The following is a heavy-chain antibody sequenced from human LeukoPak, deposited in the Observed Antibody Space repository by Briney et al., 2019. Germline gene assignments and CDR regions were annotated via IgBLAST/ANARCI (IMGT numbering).Heavy chain of an antibody. CDR3: AWDTSRNDLDY. CDR1: GFTFSSYW. CDR2: INQDGSAE. V-gene: IGHV3-7*04. D-gene: IGHD1-1*01. Sequence: GGSLRLSCAASGFTFSSYWMNWVRQAPGKGLEWVANINQDGSAEYYVDSVKGRFTISRDNAKNSLYLQMNSLGAEDTAVYYCAWDTSRNDLDYWGQGTLVTVSS. J-gene: IGHJ4*02.